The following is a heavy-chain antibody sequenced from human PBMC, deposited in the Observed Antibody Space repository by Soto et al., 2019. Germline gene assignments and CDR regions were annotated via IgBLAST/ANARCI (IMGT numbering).Heavy chain of an antibody. CDR3: ARRYSNSGDGFDY. J-gene: IGHJ4*02. Sequence: QVQLQELGPGLAKPSQTLSLSCTVSGGSISSGGYYWSWIRQHPGKGLEWIGYMYNSGSTYYNPSLSSRVTISVDTSENQFSLKLSSVTAADTAVYYCARRYSNSGDGFDYWGQGTLVTVSS. CDR1: GGSISSGGYY. CDR2: MYNSGST. D-gene: IGHD4-4*01. V-gene: IGHV4-31*03.